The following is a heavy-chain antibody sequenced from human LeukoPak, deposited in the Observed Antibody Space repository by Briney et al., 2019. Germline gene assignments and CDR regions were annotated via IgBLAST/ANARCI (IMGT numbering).Heavy chain of an antibody. CDR1: GLTFSSNY. D-gene: IGHD2-2*01. CDR2: FYRGGDT. Sequence: GGSLRLSCAVSGLTFSSNYMSWVRQAPGKGLEWVSVFYRGGDTYYGDSVKGRFTISRDSSKNTLYLQMNNLRAEDTAVYYCARVIRSAIVVVPPPPNAFDIWGQGTMVTVSS. CDR3: ARVIRSAIVVVPPPPNAFDI. V-gene: IGHV3-53*01. J-gene: IGHJ3*02.